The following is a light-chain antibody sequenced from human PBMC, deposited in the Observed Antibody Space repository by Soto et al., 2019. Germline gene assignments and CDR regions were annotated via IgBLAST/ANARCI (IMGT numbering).Light chain of an antibody. J-gene: IGLJ2*01. CDR1: SSDVGGYNY. Sequence: QSALTQPPSASGSPGQSVTISCTGTSSDVGGYNYVSWYQQHPGRAPKLMIYEVSNRPSGVPDRFSGSKSGNTASLTVSGVQAQGETDWYCAYWDNRIGAVIFGGGTKVTVL. CDR3: AYWDNRIGAVI. CDR2: EVS. V-gene: IGLV2-8*01.